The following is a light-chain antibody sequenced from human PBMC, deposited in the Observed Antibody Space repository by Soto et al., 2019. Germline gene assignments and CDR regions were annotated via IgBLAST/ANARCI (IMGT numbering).Light chain of an antibody. V-gene: IGKV3-20*01. Sequence: EIVLTQSPGTLSLSPGERASLSCRASQSVSSSFLAWYQQKPGQAPRLLMYGASSRATGIPDRFSGSGSGTDFTVTISRLEPEDFAVYYCQQYGDSLTFGGGTKVEIK. J-gene: IGKJ4*01. CDR2: GAS. CDR3: QQYGDSLT. CDR1: QSVSSSF.